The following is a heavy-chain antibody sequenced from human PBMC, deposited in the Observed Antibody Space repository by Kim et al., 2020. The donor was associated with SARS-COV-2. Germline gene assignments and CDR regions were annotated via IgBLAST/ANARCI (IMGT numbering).Heavy chain of an antibody. J-gene: IGHJ4*02. CDR3: LTDGYHMGN. Sequence: DGETRFAQKFQGRVTLTEDTSTDTAYMELSSLRSEDTAMYYCLTDGYHMGNWGQGTLVTVSS. D-gene: IGHD5-18*01. CDR2: DGET. V-gene: IGHV1-24*01.